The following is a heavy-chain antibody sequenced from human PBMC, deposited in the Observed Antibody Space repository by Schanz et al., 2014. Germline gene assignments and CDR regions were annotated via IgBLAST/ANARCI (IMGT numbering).Heavy chain of an antibody. V-gene: IGHV3-23*04. CDR3: AKDGPGGSANYWRDGAIDV. CDR1: GFIFSSYG. J-gene: IGHJ6*02. CDR2: ISSGGGST. D-gene: IGHD3-10*01. Sequence: VQLVEAGGGVVQPGRALRLSCAASGFIFSSYGMYCVRQAPGKGQDRVSAISSGGGSTYYAGSEKGRFTMTRDNSKNTLYLQMKSQRPEDRAVYDCAKDGPGGSANYWRDGAIDVWGQGTPVTVSS.